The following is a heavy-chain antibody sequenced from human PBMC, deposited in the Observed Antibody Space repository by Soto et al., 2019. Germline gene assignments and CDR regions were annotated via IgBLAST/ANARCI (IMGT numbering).Heavy chain of an antibody. CDR1: GYTFTGYY. Sequence: ASVKVSCKASGYTFTGYYMHWVRQAPGQGLEWMGWINPNGGGTNYAQKFQGRVTMTRDTSISTAYMELSRLRSDDTAVYYCARGIGYCSGGSCYHPYYFDYWGQGTLVTVS. CDR2: INPNGGGT. D-gene: IGHD2-15*01. J-gene: IGHJ4*02. CDR3: ARGIGYCSGGSCYHPYYFDY. V-gene: IGHV1-2*02.